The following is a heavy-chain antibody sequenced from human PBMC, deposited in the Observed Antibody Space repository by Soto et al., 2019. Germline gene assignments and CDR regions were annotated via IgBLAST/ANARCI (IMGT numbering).Heavy chain of an antibody. J-gene: IGHJ4*02. CDR3: ARSIAVAGSGAFDY. CDR2: IDWDDDK. Sequence: SGPTLVNPTQTLTLTCTFSGFSLRTSGMRVSWIRQPPGKALEWLARIDWDDDKFYSTSLKTRVTISKDTSKNQVVLTMTNMDPVDTATYYCARSIAVAGSGAFDYWGQGTLVTVSS. CDR1: GFSLRTSGMR. V-gene: IGHV2-70*04. D-gene: IGHD6-19*01.